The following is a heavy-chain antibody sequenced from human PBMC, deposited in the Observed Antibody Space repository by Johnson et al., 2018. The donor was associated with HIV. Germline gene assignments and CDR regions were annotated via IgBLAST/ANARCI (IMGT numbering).Heavy chain of an antibody. Sequence: LVESGGGVVQPGGSLRLSCAASGFTFSSYDMHWVRQSTGKGLEWVSGIGAAGETHYPDPVKGRFTVSRDNSKNTLNLQMNSLRAEDTAVYYCARSSILVTDALDIWGQGTMVTVSS. D-gene: IGHD2-8*02. CDR2: IGAAGET. J-gene: IGHJ3*02. V-gene: IGHV3-13*01. CDR3: ARSSILVTDALDI. CDR1: GFTFSSYD.